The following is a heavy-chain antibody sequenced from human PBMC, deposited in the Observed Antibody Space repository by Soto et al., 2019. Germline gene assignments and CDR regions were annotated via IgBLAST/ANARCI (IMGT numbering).Heavy chain of an antibody. J-gene: IGHJ6*02. Sequence: SETLSLTCTVSGGSISSGGYYWSWIRQHPGKGLEWIGHIYYSGSTYYNPSLKSRVTISVDTSKNQFSLKLSSVTAADTAVYYCARAGSNLSGPYYYYGKDVWGQGTTVTVSS. D-gene: IGHD4-4*01. V-gene: IGHV4-31*03. CDR1: GGSISSGGYY. CDR2: IYYSGST. CDR3: ARAGSNLSGPYYYYGKDV.